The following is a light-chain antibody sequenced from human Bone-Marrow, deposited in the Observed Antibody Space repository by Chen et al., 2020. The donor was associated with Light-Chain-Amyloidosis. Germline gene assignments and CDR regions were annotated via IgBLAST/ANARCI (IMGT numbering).Light chain of an antibody. CDR2: GSS. CDR3: QQYGTSPLT. J-gene: IGKJ4*01. V-gene: IGKV3-20*01. CDR1: QTISSNY. Sequence: EIVLTQSPGTLSLSPGEGANLSCRTSQTISSNYLTWYQQKFGQAHRLLIYGSSSRANGIPDRFTVSGSGTCFTLTINRLEPEDFAMYYSQQYGTSPLTFGGGTKVAIK.